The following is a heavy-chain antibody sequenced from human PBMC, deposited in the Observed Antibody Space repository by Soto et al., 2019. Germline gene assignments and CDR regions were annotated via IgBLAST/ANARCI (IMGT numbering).Heavy chain of an antibody. CDR2: ISSSSSTI. CDR3: ARDGGDYVDY. V-gene: IGHV3-48*01. CDR1: GFTFSSYS. J-gene: IGHJ4*02. D-gene: IGHD4-17*01. Sequence: PGGSLRLSCAASGFTFSSYSMNWVRQAPGKGLEWVSYISSSSSTIYYADSVKGRFTISRDNAKNSLYLQMNSLRAEDTAVYYCARDGGDYVDYWGQGTLVTVSS.